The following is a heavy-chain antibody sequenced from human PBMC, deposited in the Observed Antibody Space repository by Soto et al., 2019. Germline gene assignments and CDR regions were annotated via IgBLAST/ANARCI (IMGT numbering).Heavy chain of an antibody. CDR1: GYTLTELS. Sequence: GASVKVSCKVSGYTLTELSMHWVRQAPGKGLEWMGGFDPEDGETIYAQKFQGRVTMTEDTSTDTAYMELSSLRSEDTAVYYCATTGTRMAAAGTNWFDPWGQGTLVTVSS. CDR3: ATTGTRMAAAGTNWFDP. V-gene: IGHV1-24*01. CDR2: FDPEDGET. D-gene: IGHD6-13*01. J-gene: IGHJ5*02.